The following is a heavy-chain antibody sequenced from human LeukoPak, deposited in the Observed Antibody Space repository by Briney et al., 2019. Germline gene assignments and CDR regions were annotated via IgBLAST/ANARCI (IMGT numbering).Heavy chain of an antibody. CDR2: IIPIIGAA. CDR1: GDTFINYA. V-gene: IGHV1-69*13. J-gene: IGHJ4*02. D-gene: IGHD6-13*01. Sequence: ASVKVSCKASGDTFINYAISWVRQAPGQGLEWMGGIIPIIGAASYVQKFQGRVTITADESTSTAYMELSSLRSEDTAVYYCARQTIAATEVDYWGQGTLVTVSS. CDR3: ARQTIAATEVDY.